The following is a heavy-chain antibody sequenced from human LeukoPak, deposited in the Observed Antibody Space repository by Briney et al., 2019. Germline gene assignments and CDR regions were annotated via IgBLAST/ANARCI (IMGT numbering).Heavy chain of an antibody. V-gene: IGHV4-59*01. J-gene: IGHJ5*02. CDR2: IYYSGST. CDR3: ARAISDQLLSWFDP. Sequence: SETLSLTCTVSGGSISSYYWSWIRQPPGKGLEWIGYIYYSGSTNYNPSLKSRVTISVDTSKNQFSLKLSSVTAADTAVYYCARAISDQLLSWFDPWGQGTLVTVSS. CDR1: GGSISSYY. D-gene: IGHD2-2*01.